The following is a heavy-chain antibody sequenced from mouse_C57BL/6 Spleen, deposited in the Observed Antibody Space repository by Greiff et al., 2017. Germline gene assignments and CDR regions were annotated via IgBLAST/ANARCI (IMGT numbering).Heavy chain of an antibody. CDR1: GFSLTSYG. CDR3: ARHGAGTIYAMDY. J-gene: IGHJ4*01. V-gene: IGHV2-6-1*01. CDR2: IWSDGST. D-gene: IGHD4-1*01. Sequence: QVQLQQSGPGLVAPSQSLSITCTVSGFSLTSYGVHWVRQPPGKGLEWLVVIWSDGSTTYNSALKSRLSISKDNSKSQVFLKMNSLQTDDTAMYYCARHGAGTIYAMDYWGQGTSVTVSS.